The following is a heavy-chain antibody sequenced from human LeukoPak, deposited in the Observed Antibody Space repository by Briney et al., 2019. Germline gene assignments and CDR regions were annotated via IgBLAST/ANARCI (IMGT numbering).Heavy chain of an antibody. CDR1: GGTFSSYA. J-gene: IGHJ5*02. CDR2: IIPIFGTA. CDR3: ASAVVPAARGAHGWFDP. V-gene: IGHV1-69*05. D-gene: IGHD2-2*01. Sequence: ASVKVSCKASGGTFSSYAISWVRQAPGQGLEWMGGIIPIFGTANHAQKFQGRVTIITDESTSTAYMELSSLRSEDTAVYYCASAVVPAARGAHGWFDPWGQGTLVTVPS.